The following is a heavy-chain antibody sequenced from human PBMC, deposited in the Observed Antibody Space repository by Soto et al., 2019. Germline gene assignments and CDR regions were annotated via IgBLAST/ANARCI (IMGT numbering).Heavy chain of an antibody. Sequence: EVQLVESGGGLVKPGGSLRLSCAASGFTFSSYSMNWVRQAPGKGLEWVSSISSSSSYIYYADSVKGRFTISRDNANNSLYLQMTSLRAEDTAVYYCASHRLWFGEFPFYGMDVWGQGTTVTVSS. CDR3: ASHRLWFGEFPFYGMDV. J-gene: IGHJ6*02. D-gene: IGHD3-10*01. CDR1: GFTFSSYS. V-gene: IGHV3-21*01. CDR2: ISSSSSYI.